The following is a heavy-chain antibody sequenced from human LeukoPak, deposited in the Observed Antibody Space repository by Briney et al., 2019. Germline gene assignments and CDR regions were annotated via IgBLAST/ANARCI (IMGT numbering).Heavy chain of an antibody. V-gene: IGHV3-30*02. CDR2: IRYDGSNK. D-gene: IGHD3-22*01. CDR3: AKDFTPPQSYYYDSSGYYQAGSYFDY. Sequence: PGGSLRLSCAASGFTFSTYWMSWVRQAPGKGLEWVAFIRYDGSNKYYADSVKGRFTISRDNSKNTLYLQMNSLRAEDTAVYYCAKDFTPPQSYYYDSSGYYQAGSYFDYWGQGTLVTVSS. CDR1: GFTFSTYW. J-gene: IGHJ4*02.